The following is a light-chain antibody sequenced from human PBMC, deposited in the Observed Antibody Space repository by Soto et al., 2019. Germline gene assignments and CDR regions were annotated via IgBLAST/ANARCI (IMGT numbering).Light chain of an antibody. Sequence: EIVMTQSPATLFVSPGDRAILSCRAGQGVTTNFAWYQQKPGQAPRIIIFAASGRATGIPDRFSGSGSGTDFTLTISRLEPEDFAVYYCQQYGYLSWTFGQGTKVDIK. V-gene: IGKV3-20*01. CDR2: AAS. CDR3: QQYGYLSWT. J-gene: IGKJ1*01. CDR1: QGVTTN.